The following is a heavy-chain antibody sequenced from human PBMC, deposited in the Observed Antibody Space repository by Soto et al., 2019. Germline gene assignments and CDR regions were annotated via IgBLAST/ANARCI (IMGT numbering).Heavy chain of an antibody. V-gene: IGHV1-69*13. CDR1: GYTFTSYG. CDR3: ARELGAYCGGDCPNWFDP. Sequence: QVQLVQSGAEVKKPGASVKVSCKASGYTFTSYGISWVRQAPGQGLEWMGWIIPIFGTANYAQKFQGRVTITADESTSTAYMELSSLRSEDTAVYYCARELGAYCGGDCPNWFDPWGQGTLVTVSS. J-gene: IGHJ5*02. D-gene: IGHD2-21*02. CDR2: IIPIFGTA.